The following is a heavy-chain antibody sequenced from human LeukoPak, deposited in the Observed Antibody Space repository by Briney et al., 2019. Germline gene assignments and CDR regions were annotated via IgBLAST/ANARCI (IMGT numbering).Heavy chain of an antibody. V-gene: IGHV4-59*11. D-gene: IGHD6-13*01. Sequence: PSETLSLTCTVSGGSISSHYWSWIQQPPGKGLEWIGYIYYSGSTNYNPSLKSRVTISVDTSENQFSLKLSSVTAADTAVYYCARKTIAAAAPFDPWGQGTLVTVSS. CDR2: IYYSGST. CDR1: GGSISSHY. J-gene: IGHJ5*02. CDR3: ARKTIAAAAPFDP.